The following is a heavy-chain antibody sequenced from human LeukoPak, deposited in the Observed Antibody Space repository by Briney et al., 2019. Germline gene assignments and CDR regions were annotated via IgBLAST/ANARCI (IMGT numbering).Heavy chain of an antibody. Sequence: GGSLRLSCAASGFTFCSYSMNWVRQAPGKGLEWVSSISSSSSYIYYADSVKGRFTISRDNAKNSLYLQMNSLRAEDTAVYYCAKSSTSCCYDAFDIWGQGTMVTVSS. V-gene: IGHV3-21*01. CDR1: GFTFCSYS. CDR2: ISSSSSYI. D-gene: IGHD2-2*01. J-gene: IGHJ3*02. CDR3: AKSSTSCCYDAFDI.